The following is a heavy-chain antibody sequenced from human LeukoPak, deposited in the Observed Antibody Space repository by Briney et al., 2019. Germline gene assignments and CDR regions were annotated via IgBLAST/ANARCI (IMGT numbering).Heavy chain of an antibody. V-gene: IGHV1-18*01. Sequence: ASVKVSCKASGYTFTSYGISWVRQAPGQGLEWMGWISAYNGNTNYAQKLQGRVTMTTDTSTSTAYMGLRSLRSDDTAVYYCARGLYYYDSSGPLGWFDPWGQGTLVTVSS. CDR1: GYTFTSYG. CDR2: ISAYNGNT. CDR3: ARGLYYYDSSGPLGWFDP. D-gene: IGHD3-22*01. J-gene: IGHJ5*02.